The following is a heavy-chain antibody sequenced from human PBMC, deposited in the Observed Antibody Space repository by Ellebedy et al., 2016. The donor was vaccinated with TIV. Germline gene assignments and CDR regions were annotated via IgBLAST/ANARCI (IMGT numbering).Heavy chain of an antibody. CDR2: IKGKADGATR. CDR3: AAGTGNSDFDY. CDR1: GFIFSDAW. Sequence: GGSLRLXXAASGFIFSDAWMSWVRQAPGKGLEWVGRIKGKADGATRDFASPVKGRFSISGDDSKNTVSLQMDGLKTEDTAVYYCAAGTGNSDFDYWGPGILVTVSS. V-gene: IGHV3-15*01. J-gene: IGHJ4*02. D-gene: IGHD1-1*01.